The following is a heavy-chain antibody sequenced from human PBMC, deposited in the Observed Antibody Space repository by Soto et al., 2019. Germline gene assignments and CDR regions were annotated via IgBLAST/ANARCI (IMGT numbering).Heavy chain of an antibody. J-gene: IGHJ5*02. Sequence: QLQLQESGPGLVKPSETLSLTCTVSGASISSTSYFWGWIRQPPGKGLEWVGSFYLSESTRYTPSLNSRVTISVDTSKNQFSLRLTSLTAADTAVYYCASGNSGAYRAWFDPWGKGTLVTVSS. CDR3: ASGNSGAYRAWFDP. D-gene: IGHD6-25*01. CDR1: GASISSTSYF. V-gene: IGHV4-39*01. CDR2: FYLSEST.